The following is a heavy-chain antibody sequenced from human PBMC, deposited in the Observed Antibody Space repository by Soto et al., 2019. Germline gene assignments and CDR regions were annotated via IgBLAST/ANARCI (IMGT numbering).Heavy chain of an antibody. D-gene: IGHD3-10*01. CDR1: GFTFSGSA. J-gene: IGHJ6*03. V-gene: IGHV3-73*01. CDR2: IRSKANSYAT. Sequence: GGSLRLSCAASGFTFSGSAMHWVRQASGKGLEWVGRIRSKANSYATAYAASVKGRFTISRDDSKNTAYLQMNSLKTEDTAVYYCTRHLGNKVLWFGEPDYYYMDVWGKGTTVTVSS. CDR3: TRHLGNKVLWFGEPDYYYMDV.